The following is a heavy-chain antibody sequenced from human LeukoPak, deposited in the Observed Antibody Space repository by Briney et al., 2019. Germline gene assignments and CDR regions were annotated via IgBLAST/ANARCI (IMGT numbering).Heavy chain of an antibody. J-gene: IGHJ4*02. CDR2: ISNDGSNK. V-gene: IGHV3-30*18. D-gene: IGHD6-19*01. CDR1: GFIFSSYG. CDR3: AKAGQWLTVFDY. Sequence: PGGSLRLSCAASGFIFSSYGIHWVRQAPGKGLEWVAAISNDGSNKYYADSAKGRFTISRDNSKNTLYLQMNSLRAEDTAVYYCAKAGQWLTVFDYWGQGTLVTVSS.